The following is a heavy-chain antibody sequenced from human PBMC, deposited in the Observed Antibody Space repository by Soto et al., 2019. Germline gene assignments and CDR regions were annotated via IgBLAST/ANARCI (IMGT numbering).Heavy chain of an antibody. CDR1: GVTFSSYA. J-gene: IGHJ4*02. D-gene: IGHD2-2*02. Sequence: GGSLRLSCAASGVTFSSYAMSWVRQAPGKGLEWVSAISGSGGSTYYADSVKGRFTISRDNSKNTLYLQMNSLRAEDTAVYYCAKPWYQLLYGGIDYWGQGTLVTVSS. CDR2: ISGSGGST. CDR3: AKPWYQLLYGGIDY. V-gene: IGHV3-23*01.